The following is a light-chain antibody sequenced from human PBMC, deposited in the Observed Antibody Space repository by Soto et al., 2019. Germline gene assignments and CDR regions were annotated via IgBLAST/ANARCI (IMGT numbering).Light chain of an antibody. Sequence: QLVLTQSPSASASLGASVKPTCTLSSGHSNYAIAWHQQQPEKGPRYLMKVNSGGSHIKGDGIPDRFSGSSSGAERYLFISSLQSEDEADYYCQTWGTGSAIVVFGGGTQLTVL. V-gene: IGLV4-69*01. J-gene: IGLJ7*01. CDR2: VNSGGSH. CDR3: QTWGTGSAIVV. CDR1: SGHSNYA.